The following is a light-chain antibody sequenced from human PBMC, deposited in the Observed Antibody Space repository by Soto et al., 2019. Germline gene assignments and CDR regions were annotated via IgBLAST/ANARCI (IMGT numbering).Light chain of an antibody. CDR1: SSDIGAYNY. CDR3: CSYTTSNTRV. J-gene: IGLJ1*01. V-gene: IGLV2-14*03. Sequence: QSLLAQPTSVSGSPGQSITYSCPGTSSDIGAYNYVSWYQHHPGRAHKLMIFDVSIRPSGVSNRFSGSKSGNTASLTISGLQAEDEAAYYCCSYTTSNTRVFGTGSKGTGL. CDR2: DVS.